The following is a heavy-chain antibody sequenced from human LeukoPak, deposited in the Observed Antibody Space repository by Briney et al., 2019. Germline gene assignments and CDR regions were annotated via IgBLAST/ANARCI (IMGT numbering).Heavy chain of an antibody. CDR1: GYTFTSYY. D-gene: IGHD3-22*01. J-gene: IGHJ6*04. V-gene: IGHV1-2*02. Sequence: ASVKVSCKASGYTFTSYYMHWVRQAPGQGPEWMGWINPNSGGTKYAQKFQGRVTMTRDTSISTAYMELSRLRSDDTAVYYCARVGGLIYYYDSSDYYGWNRVPTDVWGKGTTVTVSS. CDR3: ARVGGLIYYYDSSDYYGWNRVPTDV. CDR2: INPNSGGT.